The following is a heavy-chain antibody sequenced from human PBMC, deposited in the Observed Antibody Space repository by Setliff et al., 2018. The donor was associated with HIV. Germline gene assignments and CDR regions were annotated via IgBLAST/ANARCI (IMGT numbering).Heavy chain of an antibody. Sequence: SETLSLTCTVSGGSISSGDYYWSWIRQPPGKGLEWIGSIYYSGSTYYNPSLKSRVTISVDTSKNQFSLKLSSVTAADTAVFYCARGSQWELLPYFDYWGQGTLVTVSS. V-gene: IGHV4-39*07. D-gene: IGHD1-26*01. CDR2: IYYSGST. CDR1: GGSISSGDYY. J-gene: IGHJ4*02. CDR3: ARGSQWELLPYFDY.